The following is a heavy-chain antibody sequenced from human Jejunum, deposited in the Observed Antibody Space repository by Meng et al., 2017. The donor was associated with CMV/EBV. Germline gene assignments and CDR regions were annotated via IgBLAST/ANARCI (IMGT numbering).Heavy chain of an antibody. J-gene: IGHJ4*01. V-gene: IGHV3-30*14. CDR1: SYYF. CDR2: LSYDSYNR. D-gene: IGHD2-21*01. CDR3: ARDPVRKIAMEAAGYFDF. Sequence: SYYFMSGVRQAPGKGLEWVAFLSYDSYNRYYADSVRGRFTVSRDDSNSTLYLQLNNLRVEDTAVYYCARDPVRKIAMEAAGYFDFWGHGTPVTVSS.